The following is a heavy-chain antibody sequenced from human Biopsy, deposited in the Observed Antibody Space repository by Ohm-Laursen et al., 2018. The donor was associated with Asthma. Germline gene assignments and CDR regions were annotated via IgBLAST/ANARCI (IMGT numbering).Heavy chain of an antibody. Sequence: SLRLSCAASGFTFSSYGMHWVRQAPGKGLEWVAVISYDRSNKYYADSVKGRFTISRDNPKKSVYLQLDSLRVEDTAVYYCARGYSTSWYFGYWGQGTVVTVSS. CDR1: GFTFSSYG. CDR2: ISYDRSNK. J-gene: IGHJ4*02. V-gene: IGHV3-30*03. D-gene: IGHD6-13*01. CDR3: ARGYSTSWYFGY.